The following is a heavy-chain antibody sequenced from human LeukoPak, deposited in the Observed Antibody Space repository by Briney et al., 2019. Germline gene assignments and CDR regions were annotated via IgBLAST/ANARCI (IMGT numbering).Heavy chain of an antibody. CDR3: TTVWGYYYGSGSPVDY. D-gene: IGHD3-10*01. Sequence: GGSLRLSCAASGFTFSSYAMSWVRQAPGKGLEWVSAISSSGGSTYYADSVKGRFTISRDDSKNTLYLQMNSLKTEDTAVYYCTTVWGYYYGSGSPVDYWGQGTLVTVSS. CDR2: ISSSGGST. J-gene: IGHJ4*02. CDR1: GFTFSSYA. V-gene: IGHV3-23*01.